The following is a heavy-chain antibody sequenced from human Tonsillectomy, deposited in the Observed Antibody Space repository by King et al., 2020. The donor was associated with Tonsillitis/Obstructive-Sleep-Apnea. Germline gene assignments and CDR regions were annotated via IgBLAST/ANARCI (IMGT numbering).Heavy chain of an antibody. CDR1: GGSFSGYY. CDR3: ARSRRYCSGGSCFYYYFYMDV. Sequence: VQLQQWGAGLLKPSETLSLTCAVYGGSFSGYYWSWIRQPPGNGLEWIGEINHGGSTNYNPSLKSRVTISVDTSKNQFSLKLSSVTAADTAVYYCARSRRYCSGGSCFYYYFYMDVWGKGTTVTVSS. V-gene: IGHV4-34*01. J-gene: IGHJ6*03. D-gene: IGHD2-15*01. CDR2: INHGGST.